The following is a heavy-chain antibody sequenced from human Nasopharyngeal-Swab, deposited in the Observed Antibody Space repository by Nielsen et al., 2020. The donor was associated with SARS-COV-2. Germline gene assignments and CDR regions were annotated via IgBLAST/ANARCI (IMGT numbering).Heavy chain of an antibody. CDR2: ITRSGHT. CDR1: GDSISSNAFY. Sequence: SETLSLTCTVSGDSISSNAFYWGWIRQPPGKGLEWIGSITRSGHTFYNPSVQSRITISADTPKNHFSLKLTSVTAADTAVYYCARLPGYCIGNSCSGHYVMDVWGQGTTVAVSS. J-gene: IGHJ6*02. CDR3: ARLPGYCIGNSCSGHYVMDV. V-gene: IGHV4-39*02. D-gene: IGHD2-2*01.